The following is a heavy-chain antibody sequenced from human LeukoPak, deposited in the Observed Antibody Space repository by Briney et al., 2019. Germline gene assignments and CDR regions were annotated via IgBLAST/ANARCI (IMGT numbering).Heavy chain of an antibody. CDR1: GFLVSTNY. D-gene: IGHD1-7*01. J-gene: IGHJ6*02. Sequence: GGSLRLSCAASGFLVSTNYMNWVRQAPGRGLEWVSIIYAGGSTYYADSVKGRFTISRDNSKNTLYLQMNRLRAEDTAVYYCAKLGGDYYYGMDVWGQGTTVTVSS. CDR2: IYAGGST. CDR3: AKLGGDYYYGMDV. V-gene: IGHV3-53*01.